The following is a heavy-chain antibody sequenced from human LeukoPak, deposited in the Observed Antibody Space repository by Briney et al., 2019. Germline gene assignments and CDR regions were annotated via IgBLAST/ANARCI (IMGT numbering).Heavy chain of an antibody. V-gene: IGHV3-21*01. J-gene: IGHJ3*02. CDR3: ARVMFGYCSSTSCLGDAFDI. Sequence: GGSLRLSCAASGFTFSSYSMNWVRQAPGKGLEWVSSISSSSYIYYADSVKGRFTISRDNAKNSLYLQMNSLRAEDTAVYYCARVMFGYCSSTSCLGDAFDIWGQGTMVTVSS. CDR1: GFTFSSYS. CDR2: ISSSSYI. D-gene: IGHD2-2*01.